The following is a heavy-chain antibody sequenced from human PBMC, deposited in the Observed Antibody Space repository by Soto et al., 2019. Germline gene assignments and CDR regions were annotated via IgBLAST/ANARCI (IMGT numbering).Heavy chain of an antibody. D-gene: IGHD2-2*01. Sequence: ASVKVSFKAAGYTFTSCDMHGGRQAPGQGLEWMGIINPSGGSTSYAQKFQGRVTMTRDTSTSTVYMELSSLRSEDTAVYYCASDQGSTSCYRFCPWWFDIWGQGTMVTVSS. CDR1: GYTFTSCD. CDR2: INPSGGST. V-gene: IGHV1-46*03. CDR3: ASDQGSTSCYRFCPWWFDI. J-gene: IGHJ3*02.